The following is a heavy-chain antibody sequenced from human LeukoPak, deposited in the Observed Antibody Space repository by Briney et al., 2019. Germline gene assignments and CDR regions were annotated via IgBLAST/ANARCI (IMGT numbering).Heavy chain of an antibody. D-gene: IGHD6-19*01. CDR3: ARHRTNSGWTDY. V-gene: IGHV4-39*01. Sequence: PSETLSLTCTVSGGSISSSSYYWGWIRRPPGKGLEWIGSIYYSGSTYYNPSLKSRVTISVDTSKNQFSLKLSSVTAADTAVYYCARHRTNSGWTDYWGQGTLVTVSS. J-gene: IGHJ4*02. CDR1: GGSISSSSYY. CDR2: IYYSGST.